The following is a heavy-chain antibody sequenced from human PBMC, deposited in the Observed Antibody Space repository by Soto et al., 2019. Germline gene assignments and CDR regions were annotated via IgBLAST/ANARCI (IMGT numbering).Heavy chain of an antibody. CDR2: IYWNDDK. CDR3: ARDSYYNDSGDYADDYYYGMDV. J-gene: IGHJ6*02. Sequence: SGPTLVNPTQTLTLTCTFSGFSLTTTGVGVGWIRQAPGKALEWLALIYWNDDKRYSPSLKSRLTITKDTSKNQVVLTMNNMDPVDTATYYCARDSYYNDSGDYADDYYYGMDVWGQGTTVTVSS. CDR1: GFSLTTTGVG. D-gene: IGHD3-22*01. V-gene: IGHV2-5*01.